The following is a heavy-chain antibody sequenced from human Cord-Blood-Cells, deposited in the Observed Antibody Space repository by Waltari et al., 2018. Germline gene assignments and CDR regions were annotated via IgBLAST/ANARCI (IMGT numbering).Heavy chain of an antibody. CDR3: ATRAPTGDPKNPFDY. J-gene: IGHJ4*02. Sequence: QVQLVQSGAEVKKPGASVKVSCKVSGYTLTDLSMHWLRQAPGKGLEWMGGFAPEDGETIYAQKFQGRVTMTEDTSTDTAYMELSSLRSEDTAVYYCATRAPTGDPKNPFDYWGQGTLVTVSS. CDR2: FAPEDGET. CDR1: GYTLTDLS. V-gene: IGHV1-24*01. D-gene: IGHD7-27*01.